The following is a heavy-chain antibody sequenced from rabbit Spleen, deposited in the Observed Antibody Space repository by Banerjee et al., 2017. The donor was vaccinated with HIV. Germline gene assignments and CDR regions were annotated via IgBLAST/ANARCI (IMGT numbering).Heavy chain of an antibody. CDR2: IYNGDGST. V-gene: IGHV1S40*01. J-gene: IGHJ4*01. Sequence: QSLEESGGDLVKPGASLTLTCTASGFSFSSSYYMCWVRQAPGKGLEWIACIYNGDGSTYYASWAKGRFTISKTSSTTVTLQMTSLTAADTATYFCARGAWSTDCMNLWGPGTLVTVS. CDR1: GFSFSSSYY. CDR3: ARGAWSTDCMNL. D-gene: IGHD7-1*01.